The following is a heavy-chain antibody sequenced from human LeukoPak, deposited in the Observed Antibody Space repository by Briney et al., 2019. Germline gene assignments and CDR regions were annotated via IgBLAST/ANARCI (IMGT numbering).Heavy chain of an antibody. J-gene: IGHJ3*02. CDR2: IYYRGST. CDR1: GVSITSYY. Sequence: PSETLSLTCTVSGVSITSYYWSWIRQPPGKGLESLGYIYYRGSTNYNPSLKSRVTMSVDTSKNQFSLKLTSVTAADTAVYYCARFSGSVDVFDIWGRGTMVTVPS. V-gene: IGHV4-59*08. CDR3: ARFSGSVDVFDI. D-gene: IGHD1-26*01.